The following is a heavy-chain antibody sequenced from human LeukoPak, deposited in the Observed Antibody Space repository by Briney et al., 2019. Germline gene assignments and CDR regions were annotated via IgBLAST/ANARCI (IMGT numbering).Heavy chain of an antibody. CDR1: GGSLTDSSFY. Sequence: PSETLSLTCTVSGGSLTDSSFYWGWIRQSPGAGLEWIGKIYLDGRTNYAPSLRSRVTMSVDTSKNQYSLRLTSMTAADRAVYYCVRLGASYFPHGYYFYYMNVWGKGTTVTVSS. CDR2: IYLDGRT. V-gene: IGHV4-39*01. D-gene: IGHD3-10*01. J-gene: IGHJ6*03. CDR3: VRLGASYFPHGYYFYYMNV.